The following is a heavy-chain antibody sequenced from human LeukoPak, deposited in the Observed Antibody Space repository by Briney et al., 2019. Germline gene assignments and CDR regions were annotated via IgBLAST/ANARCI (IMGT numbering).Heavy chain of an antibody. J-gene: IGHJ5*02. CDR3: YASGRVP. Sequence: PGGSLRLSCAASGFTFSNAWMTWVRQAPGKGLEWVGRIKSKSDGGTTDYAASVKGRFTISRDDSKNTVYLQMNSLKTEDTAVCFCYASGRVPWGQGTLVTVSS. CDR1: GFTFSNAW. CDR2: IKSKSDGGTT. D-gene: IGHD3-10*01. V-gene: IGHV3-15*01.